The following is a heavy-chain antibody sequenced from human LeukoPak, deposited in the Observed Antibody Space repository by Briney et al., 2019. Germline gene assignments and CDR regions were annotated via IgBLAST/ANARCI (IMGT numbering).Heavy chain of an antibody. CDR2: IYTSGST. V-gene: IGHV4-61*02. CDR3: ARHLFAVVVPAAKLGWFDP. J-gene: IGHJ5*02. D-gene: IGHD2-2*01. Sequence: PSQTLSLTCTVSGGSISSGSYYWSWIRQPAGKGLEWIGRIYTSGSTNYNPSLKSRVTISVDTSKNQFSLKLSSVTAADTAVYYCARHLFAVVVPAAKLGWFDPWGQGTLVTVSS. CDR1: GGSISSGSYY.